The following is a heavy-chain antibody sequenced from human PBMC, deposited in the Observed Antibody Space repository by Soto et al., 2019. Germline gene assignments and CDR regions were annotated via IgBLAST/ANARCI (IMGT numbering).Heavy chain of an antibody. CDR3: ARAIGGSYLYGLDV. CDR1: GFTFSNYE. D-gene: IGHD1-26*01. CDR2: ISSRGSSI. Sequence: DVQLVESGGGLVQPGGSLRLSCVASGFTFSNYEMNWVRQAPGRGLECVSYISSRGSSIYYADSVKGRFTISRDNAKNSLYLQMNSLRAEDTAVYYCARAIGGSYLYGLDVWGQGTTVTVSS. J-gene: IGHJ6*02. V-gene: IGHV3-48*03.